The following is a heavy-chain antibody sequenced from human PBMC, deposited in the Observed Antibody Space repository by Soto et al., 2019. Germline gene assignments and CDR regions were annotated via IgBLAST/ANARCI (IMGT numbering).Heavy chain of an antibody. Sequence: ASVKVSCKASGYTFTSYAMHWVRQAPGQGLEWMGWINPNSGGTNYAQKFQGWVTMTRDTSISTAYMELSRLRSDDTAVYYCAINSGSYQPYFDYWGQGTLVTVSS. CDR3: AINSGSYQPYFDY. J-gene: IGHJ4*02. D-gene: IGHD1-26*01. V-gene: IGHV1-2*04. CDR2: INPNSGGT. CDR1: GYTFTSYA.